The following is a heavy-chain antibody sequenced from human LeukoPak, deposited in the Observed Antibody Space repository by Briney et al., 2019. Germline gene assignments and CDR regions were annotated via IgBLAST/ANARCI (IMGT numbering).Heavy chain of an antibody. CDR3: ARKGGATNPSYYYYYMDV. CDR1: GFTSSSYG. V-gene: IGHV3-33*01. J-gene: IGHJ6*03. CDR2: IWYDGSNK. Sequence: PGGSLRLSCAASGFTSSSYGMHWVRQAPGKGLEWVAVIWYDGSNKYYADSVKGRFTISRDNSKNTLYLQMNSLRAEDTAVYYCARKGGATNPSYYYYYMDVWGKGTTVTVSS. D-gene: IGHD1-26*01.